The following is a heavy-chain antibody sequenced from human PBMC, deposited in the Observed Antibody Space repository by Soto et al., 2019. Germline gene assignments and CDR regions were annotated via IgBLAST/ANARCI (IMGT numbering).Heavy chain of an antibody. V-gene: IGHV4-31*03. J-gene: IGHJ6*02. CDR2: IYYTGST. D-gene: IGHD4-17*01. Sequence: SETLSLTCTVSGGSISSGGYYWSWIRQHPGKGLEWIGYIYYTGSTHYNPSLKSRVTISVDTSKNQFSLKLTSVAAADTAVYYCARDEEVNYADYGGSDHYYGMDVWGQGTTVTVSS. CDR1: GGSISSGGYY. CDR3: ARDEEVNYADYGGSDHYYGMDV.